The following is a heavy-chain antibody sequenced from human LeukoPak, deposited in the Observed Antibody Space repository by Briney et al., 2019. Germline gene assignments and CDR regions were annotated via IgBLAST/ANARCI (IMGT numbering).Heavy chain of an antibody. J-gene: IGHJ4*02. D-gene: IGHD3-16*01. CDR3: TKDFGSSPGFDY. CDR2: ISGSGGST. CDR1: GFTFSSYA. V-gene: IGHV3-23*01. Sequence: GGSLRLSCAASGFTFSSYAMSWVRQAPGKGLEWVSAISGSGGSTYYADSVKGRFTISRDNSKNTLYLQMNSLRAEDTAVYYCTKDFGSSPGFDYWGQGTLVTVSS.